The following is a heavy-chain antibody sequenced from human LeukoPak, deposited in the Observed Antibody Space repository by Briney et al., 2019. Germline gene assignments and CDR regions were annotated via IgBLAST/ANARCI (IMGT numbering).Heavy chain of an antibody. J-gene: IGHJ3*02. D-gene: IGHD4-23*01. CDR2: IWYDGSNK. CDR1: GFTFSSYG. V-gene: IGHV3-33*01. Sequence: QPGRSLRLSCAASGFTFSSYGMHWVRQAPGKGLEWVAVIWYDGSNKYYADSVKGRFTISRDNSKNTLYLQTNTLRAEDTAVYYWARGNSDAFDIWGQGTMVTVSS. CDR3: ARGNSDAFDI.